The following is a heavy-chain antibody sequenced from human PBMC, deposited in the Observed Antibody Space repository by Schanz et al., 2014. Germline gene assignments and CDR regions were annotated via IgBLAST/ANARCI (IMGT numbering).Heavy chain of an antibody. D-gene: IGHD3-10*01. CDR3: ARGPDYGSGSCSSY. Sequence: QVQLVESGGGLVKPGGSLRLSCAASGFTFSNYGLHWVRQAPGKGLEWVAFIRYNGINEYYADSVKGRFTISRDNSKNTLYLQMNSLRTEDTAVYYCARGPDYGSGSCSSYWGQGTLVTVSS. V-gene: IGHV3-30*02. J-gene: IGHJ4*02. CDR1: GFTFSNYG. CDR2: IRYNGINE.